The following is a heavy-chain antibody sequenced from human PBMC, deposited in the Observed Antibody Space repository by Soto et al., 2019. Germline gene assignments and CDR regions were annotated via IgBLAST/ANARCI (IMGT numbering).Heavy chain of an antibody. CDR2: ISSSSSYI. J-gene: IGHJ3*02. D-gene: IGHD2-15*01. V-gene: IGHV3-21*01. Sequence: VQLVESGGGLVKPGGSLRLSCAASGFTFSSYSMNWVRQAPGKGLEWVSSISSSSSYIYYADSVKGRFTISRDNAKNSLYLQMNRLRAEDTAVYYCARDRHRYCSGGSCPDDAFDIWGQGTMVTVSS. CDR3: ARDRHRYCSGGSCPDDAFDI. CDR1: GFTFSSYS.